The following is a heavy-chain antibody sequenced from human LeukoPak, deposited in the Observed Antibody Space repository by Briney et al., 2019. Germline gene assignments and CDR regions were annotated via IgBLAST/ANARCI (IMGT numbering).Heavy chain of an antibody. CDR2: INSDGSST. CDR3: ANGAFRLYYIDV. V-gene: IGHV3-74*01. J-gene: IGHJ6*03. Sequence: GGSLXLSCAASGFTFSSYWMHWVRQAPGKGLVWVSRINSDGSSTNYADSVKGRFTISRDNAKNTVYLQMDSLRADDTAVYYCANGAFRLYYIDVWGKGTTVTVSS. CDR1: GFTFSSYW. D-gene: IGHD3-16*01.